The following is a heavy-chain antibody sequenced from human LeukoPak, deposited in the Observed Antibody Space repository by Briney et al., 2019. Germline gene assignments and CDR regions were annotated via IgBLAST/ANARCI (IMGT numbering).Heavy chain of an antibody. D-gene: IGHD6-13*01. V-gene: IGHV4-34*01. CDR3: ARGHIAAAGRRNGRWFDL. CDR2: INHSGST. J-gene: IGHJ5*02. CDR1: GDSFSGYY. Sequence: SETLSLTCAVYGDSFSGYYWSWTRQPPGKGLEWIGEINHSGSTNYNPSLKSRVTISVDTSKNQFSLKLSSVTAADTAVYYCARGHIAAAGRRNGRWFDLWGQGTLVTVSS.